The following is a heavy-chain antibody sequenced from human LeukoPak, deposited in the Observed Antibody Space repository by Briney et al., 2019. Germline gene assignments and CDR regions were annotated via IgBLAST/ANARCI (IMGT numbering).Heavy chain of an antibody. J-gene: IGHJ3*02. D-gene: IGHD3-22*01. CDR2: IYYSGST. V-gene: IGHV4-59*01. CDR3: ARDSPWDYYDSSGYYEDAFNI. Sequence: SETLSLTCTVSGGSISSYYWSWIRQPPGKGLEWIGYIYYSGSTNYNPSLKSRVTISVDTSKNQFSLKLSSVTAADPAVYYCARDSPWDYYDSSGYYEDAFNIWGQGTMVTVSS. CDR1: GGSISSYY.